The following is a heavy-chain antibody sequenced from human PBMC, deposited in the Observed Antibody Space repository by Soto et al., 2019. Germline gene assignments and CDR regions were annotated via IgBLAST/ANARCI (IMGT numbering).Heavy chain of an antibody. CDR1: GGSVSSGSYY. CDR3: ARGRTENQYYYYYYGMDV. J-gene: IGHJ6*02. Sequence: QVQLQESGPGLVKPSETLSLTCTVSGGSVSSGSYYWSWIRQPPGKGLEWIGYIYYSGSTNYNPSLKSRVTISVDTSKNQFSLKLSSVTAADTAVYYCARGRTENQYYYYYYGMDVWGQGTTVTVSS. V-gene: IGHV4-61*01. CDR2: IYYSGST.